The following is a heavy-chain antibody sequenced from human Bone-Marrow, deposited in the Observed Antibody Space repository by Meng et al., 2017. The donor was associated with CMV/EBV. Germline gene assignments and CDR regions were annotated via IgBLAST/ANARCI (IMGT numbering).Heavy chain of an antibody. CDR2: IKQDGSEK. CDR1: GFTFSSYW. CDR3: ASLNEYSRSSEEDY. V-gene: IGHV3-7*01. J-gene: IGHJ4*02. Sequence: GESLKISCAASGFTFSSYWMHWVRQAPGKGLEWVANIKQDGSEKYYVDSVKGRFTISRDNAKNSLYLQMNSLRAEDTAVYYCASLNEYSRSSEEDYWGQGTLVTVSS. D-gene: IGHD6-6*01.